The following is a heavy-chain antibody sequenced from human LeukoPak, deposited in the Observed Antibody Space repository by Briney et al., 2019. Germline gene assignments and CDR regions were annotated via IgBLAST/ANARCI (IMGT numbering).Heavy chain of an antibody. V-gene: IGHV3-23*01. CDR1: GFTFSSYG. CDR3: AKDQADCSSSSCYERGFDY. Sequence: PGGSLRLSCAASGFTFSSYGMSWVRQAPGKGLEWVSAISGSGDSTYYADSVKGRFTISRDNSKNTLYLQMDSLRAEDTAVYYCAKDQADCSSSSCYERGFDYWGQGTLVTVSS. CDR2: ISGSGDST. J-gene: IGHJ4*02. D-gene: IGHD2-2*01.